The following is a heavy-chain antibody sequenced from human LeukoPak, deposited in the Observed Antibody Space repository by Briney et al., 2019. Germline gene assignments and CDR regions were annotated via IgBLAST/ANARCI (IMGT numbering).Heavy chain of an antibody. D-gene: IGHD6-19*01. CDR2: ISYDGSNK. V-gene: IGHV3-30*18. J-gene: IGHJ6*02. CDR1: GFTFSSYG. CDR3: AKCLSGWYRYYYGMDV. Sequence: SGGSLRLSCAASGFTFSSYGMHWVRRAPGKGLEWVAVISYDGSNKYYADSVKGRFTISRDNSKNTLYLQMNSLRAEDTAVYYCAKCLSGWYRYYYGMDVWGQGTTVTVSS.